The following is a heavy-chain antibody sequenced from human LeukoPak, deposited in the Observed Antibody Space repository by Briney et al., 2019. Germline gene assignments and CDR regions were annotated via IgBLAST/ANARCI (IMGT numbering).Heavy chain of an antibody. CDR1: GYSFTSYW. V-gene: IGHV5-51*01. CDR3: ARGAGERLRYFDWSFDAFDI. D-gene: IGHD3-9*01. CDR2: IYPGDSDT. Sequence: GESLKISCKGSGYSFTSYWIGWVRQMPGKGLEWMGIIYPGDSDTRYSPSFQGQVTISADKSISTAYLQWSSLKASDTAMYYCARGAGERLRYFDWSFDAFDIWGQGTMVTVSS. J-gene: IGHJ3*02.